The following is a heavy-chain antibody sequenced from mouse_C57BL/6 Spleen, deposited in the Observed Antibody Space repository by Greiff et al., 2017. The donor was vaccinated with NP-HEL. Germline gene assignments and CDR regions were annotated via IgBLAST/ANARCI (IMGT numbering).Heavy chain of an antibody. V-gene: IGHV1-18*01. CDR2: INPNNGGT. J-gene: IGHJ1*03. D-gene: IGHD2-1*01. CDR3: ARWNGNYDWYFDV. CDR1: GYTFTDYN. Sequence: EVQLQQSGPELVKPGASVKIPCKASGYTFTDYNMDWVKQSHGKSLEWIGDINPNNGGTIYNQKFKGKATLTVDKSSSTAYMELRSLTSEDTAVYYCARWNGNYDWYFDVWGTGTTVTVSS.